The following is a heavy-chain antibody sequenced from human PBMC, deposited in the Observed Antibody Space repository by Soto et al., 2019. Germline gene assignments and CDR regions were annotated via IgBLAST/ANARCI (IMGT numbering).Heavy chain of an antibody. Sequence: QVQLQQWGAGLLKPSETLSLTCAVYGGSFSGYYWSWIRQPPGKGLEWIGEINHSGSTNYNSSLKRPVPLALDTYKNRFSLELSSVTAADSAVYYCARPPLRGRLKAFDIWGQGTMVTVSS. CDR1: GGSFSGYY. J-gene: IGHJ3*02. V-gene: IGHV4-34*01. CDR3: ARPPLRGRLKAFDI. D-gene: IGHD6-25*01. CDR2: INHSGST.